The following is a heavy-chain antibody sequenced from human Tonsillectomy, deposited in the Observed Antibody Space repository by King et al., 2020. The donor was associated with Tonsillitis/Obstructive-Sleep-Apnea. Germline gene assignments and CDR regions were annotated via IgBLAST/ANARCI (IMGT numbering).Heavy chain of an antibody. D-gene: IGHD6-13*01. V-gene: IGHV3-64*07. Sequence: VQLVESGGGLVQPGGSLRLSCAASGFAFSTYAMHWFRQAPGKGLEYVSAILSNGVNTYYADSVKGRFTSSRDNSKNTLYLQMGSLRAEDMAVYYCARSAGTSDYYYYMDVWRKGTTVTVSS. CDR3: ARSAGTSDYYYYMDV. J-gene: IGHJ6*03. CDR1: GFAFSTYA. CDR2: ILSNGVNT.